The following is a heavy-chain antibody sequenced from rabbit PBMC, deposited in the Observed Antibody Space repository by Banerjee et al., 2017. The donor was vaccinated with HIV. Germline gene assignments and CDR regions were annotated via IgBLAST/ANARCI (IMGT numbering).Heavy chain of an antibody. D-gene: IGHD4-1*01. CDR3: ARDLAGFFGCNFNL. CDR1: GFSFSSSHW. V-gene: IGHV1S40*01. Sequence: QSLEESGGDLVKPGASLTLTCTASGFSFSSSHWICWVRQAPGKGLELIACIYTGSGNTVYATWAKGRFPISKASWTTVTLQMTSLTAADTASYFCARDLAGFFGCNFNLWGQGTLVTVS. J-gene: IGHJ4*01. CDR2: IYTGSGNT.